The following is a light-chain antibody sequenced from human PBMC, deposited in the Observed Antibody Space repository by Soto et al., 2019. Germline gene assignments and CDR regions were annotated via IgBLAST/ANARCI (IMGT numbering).Light chain of an antibody. J-gene: IGLJ2*01. CDR2: GNS. CDR3: QSYDTSLSGSGV. CDR1: SSNIGAGYD. V-gene: IGLV1-40*01. Sequence: QSVLTQPPSVSGAPGQRVTISCTGSSSNIGAGYDVHWYQQLPGTAPKLLIYGNSNRPSGVPDRFSGSKSGTSASLAITGLQAEDEADYYCQSYDTSLSGSGVFGGGTKETVL.